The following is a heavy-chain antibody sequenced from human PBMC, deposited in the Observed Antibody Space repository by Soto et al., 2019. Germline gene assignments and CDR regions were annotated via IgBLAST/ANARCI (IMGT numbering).Heavy chain of an antibody. J-gene: IGHJ6*02. D-gene: IGHD3-3*01. Sequence: SETLSLTCAVYGGSFSDYSWDWNWIRQPPGKGLEWIGEINHSGSTSHNPSRKSRVTLSLDTSKNQFSLILTSVTAADTAVYYCARGALNYDLWRGPINGGMDVWGRGTRVTVSS. CDR2: INHSGST. CDR3: ARGALNYDLWRGPINGGMDV. CDR1: GGSFSDYSWD. V-gene: IGHV4-34*01.